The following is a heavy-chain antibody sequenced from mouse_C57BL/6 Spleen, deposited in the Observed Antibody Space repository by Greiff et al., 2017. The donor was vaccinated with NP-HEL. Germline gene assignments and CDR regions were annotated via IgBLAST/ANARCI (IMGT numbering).Heavy chain of an antibody. Sequence: QVQLQQPGAELVMPGASVKLSCKASGYTFTSYWMHWVKQRPGQGLEWIGEIDPSDSYTNYNQKFKGKSTLTVDKSSSTAYMQLSSLTSEDSAVYYCAVYYGGSYEGDFDYWGQGTTLTVSS. J-gene: IGHJ2*01. V-gene: IGHV1-69*01. D-gene: IGHD1-1*01. CDR3: AVYYGGSYEGDFDY. CDR2: IDPSDSYT. CDR1: GYTFTSYW.